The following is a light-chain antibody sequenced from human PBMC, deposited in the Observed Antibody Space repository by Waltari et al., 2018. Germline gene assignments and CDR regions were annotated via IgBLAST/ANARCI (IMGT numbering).Light chain of an antibody. Sequence: QSALTQPASVSGSPGQSITISCTGTSSAVGNYNLVSWYQQHPGKAPQLTLYEVSPRPRGVSNRCLGAKSGNTDCLTISGLQTEDETDYYCCSYAGNSTYVFGTGTKVTVL. CDR2: EVS. CDR1: SSAVGNYNL. V-gene: IGLV2-23*02. J-gene: IGLJ1*01. CDR3: CSYAGNSTYV.